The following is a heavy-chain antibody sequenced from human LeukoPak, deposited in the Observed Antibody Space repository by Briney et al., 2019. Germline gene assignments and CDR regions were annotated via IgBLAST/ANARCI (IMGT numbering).Heavy chain of an antibody. CDR2: INPNSGDT. J-gene: IGHJ4*02. Sequence: ASVTVSCRASGYTFTGFFLHWVRQAPGQGFEWIGWINPNSGDTKYAQRFQGRVTMTRDTSISTAYIELSGLRSDDTAVYYCATLLSNAAFDYWGQGTLVAVSS. D-gene: IGHD6-25*01. V-gene: IGHV1-2*02. CDR1: GYTFTGFF. CDR3: ATLLSNAAFDY.